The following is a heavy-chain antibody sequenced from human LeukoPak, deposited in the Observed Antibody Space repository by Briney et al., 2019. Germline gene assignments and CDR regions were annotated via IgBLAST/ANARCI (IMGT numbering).Heavy chain of an antibody. V-gene: IGHV3-21*01. CDR2: ISSSSSYI. CDR3: ARDRYYYDSSGPPGRLLVYYGMDV. Sequence: GGSLRLSCAASGFTFSSYSMNWVRQAPGKGLEWVSSISSSSSYIYYADSVKGRFTISRDNAKNSLYLQMNSLRAEDTAVYYCARDRYYYDSSGPPGRLLVYYGMDVWGQGTTVTVSS. CDR1: GFTFSSYS. J-gene: IGHJ6*02. D-gene: IGHD3-22*01.